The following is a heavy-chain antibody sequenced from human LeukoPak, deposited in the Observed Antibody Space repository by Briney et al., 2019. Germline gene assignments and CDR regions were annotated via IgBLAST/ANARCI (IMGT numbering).Heavy chain of an antibody. D-gene: IGHD1-26*01. CDR1: GGSFSGYY. CDR3: ARSKLPSGSYFV. Sequence: PSETLSLTCAVYGGSFSGYYWSWIRQPPGKGLEWIGEINHSGSTNYNPSLKSRVTISVDTSKNQFSLKLSSVTAADTAVYYCARSKLPSGSYFVWGQGTLVTVSS. V-gene: IGHV4-34*01. CDR2: INHSGST. J-gene: IGHJ4*02.